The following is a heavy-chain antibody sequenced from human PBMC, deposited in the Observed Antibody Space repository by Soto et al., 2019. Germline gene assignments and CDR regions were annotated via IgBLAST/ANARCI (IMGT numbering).Heavy chain of an antibody. J-gene: IGHJ6*01. CDR1: GFTLSSYA. D-gene: IGHD1-7*01. CDR3: AEEAELQCFSCSMEV. CDR2: ISGSGAST. Sequence: GGSCSRCFAASGFTLSSYAMSWVRQAPGKVLEWVSAISGSGASTYYAYSVKGRFTISRDNSKNTLYLQMNSLRAEDTAVYYCAEEAELQCFSCSMEV. V-gene: IGHV3-23*01.